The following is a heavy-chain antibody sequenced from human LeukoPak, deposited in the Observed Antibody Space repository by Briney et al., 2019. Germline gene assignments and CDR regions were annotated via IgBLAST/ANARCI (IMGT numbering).Heavy chain of an antibody. Sequence: GESLKISCKGSGYSFTSYWIGWVRQMPGKGLEWMGIIYPGDSDTRYSPSFQGQVTISADKSISTAYLQWSSLMASDTAMYSCGRGPETSMASIDYWGQGTLVTVSS. D-gene: IGHD1-14*01. CDR2: IYPGDSDT. J-gene: IGHJ4*02. V-gene: IGHV5-51*01. CDR1: GYSFTSYW. CDR3: GRGPETSMASIDY.